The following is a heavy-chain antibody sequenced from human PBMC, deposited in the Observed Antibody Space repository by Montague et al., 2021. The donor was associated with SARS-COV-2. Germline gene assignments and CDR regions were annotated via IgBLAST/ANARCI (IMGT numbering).Heavy chain of an antibody. CDR1: GFSLGTSGLC. V-gene: IGHV2-70*11. Sequence: PALVKPTQTLTLTCTFSGFSLGTSGLCVSWIRQPPGKALEWLARIDWDDDKYYSTSLKTRLTISKDTSKNQVVLTMTNMDPVDTATYYCARMSAGATIAFDYWGQGTLVTVSS. J-gene: IGHJ4*02. D-gene: IGHD1-26*01. CDR3: ARMSAGATIAFDY. CDR2: IDWDDDK.